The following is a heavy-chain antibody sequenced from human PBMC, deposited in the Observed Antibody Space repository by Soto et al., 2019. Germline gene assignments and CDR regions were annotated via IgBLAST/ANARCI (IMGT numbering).Heavy chain of an antibody. CDR2: IYHSGST. J-gene: IGHJ5*02. CDR3: ARVWLERLSNCFDP. V-gene: IGHV4-4*02. D-gene: IGHD1-1*01. CDR1: SGSISSSNW. Sequence: SETLSLTCAVSSGSISSSNWWSWVRQPPGKGLEWIGEIYHSGSTNYNPSLKSRVTISVDRSKNQFSLKLSSVTAAETAVYYCARVWLERLSNCFDPWGQGTLVPVSS.